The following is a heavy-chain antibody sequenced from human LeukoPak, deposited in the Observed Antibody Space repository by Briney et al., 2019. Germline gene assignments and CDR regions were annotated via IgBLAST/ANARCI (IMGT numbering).Heavy chain of an antibody. CDR1: GFTFSSYA. D-gene: IGHD1-1*01. J-gene: IGHJ4*02. V-gene: IGHV3-53*01. Sequence: PGGSLRLSCAASGFTFSSYAMSWVRQAPGKGLEWVSVIYSGGSTYYADSVKGRFTISRDNSKNTLYLQMNNLRAEDTAVYYCARGGTTAVDFDYWGQGTLVTVSS. CDR2: IYSGGST. CDR3: ARGGTTAVDFDY.